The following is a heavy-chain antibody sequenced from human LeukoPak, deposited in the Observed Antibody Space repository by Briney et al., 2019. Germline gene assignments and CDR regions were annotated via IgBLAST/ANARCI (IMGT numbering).Heavy chain of an antibody. Sequence: ASVKVSCKASGGTFSSYAISWVRQAPGQGLGWMGRITPILGIANYAQKFQGRVTITADKSTSTAYMELSSLRSEDTAVYYCARDHFVVVPAAMNRYYYYGMDVWGQGTTVTVSS. CDR3: ARDHFVVVPAAMNRYYYYGMDV. D-gene: IGHD2-2*01. J-gene: IGHJ6*02. CDR1: GGTFSSYA. V-gene: IGHV1-69*04. CDR2: ITPILGIA.